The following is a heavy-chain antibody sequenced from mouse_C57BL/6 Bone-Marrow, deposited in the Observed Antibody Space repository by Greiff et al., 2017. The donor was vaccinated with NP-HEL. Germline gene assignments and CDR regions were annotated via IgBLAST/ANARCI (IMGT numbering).Heavy chain of an antibody. CDR2: IRSKSNNYAT. CDR3: VRQYYGFAY. Sequence: EVQRVESGGGLVQPKGSLKLSCAASGFSFNTYAMNWVRQAPGKGLEWVARIRSKSNNYATYYADSVKDRFTISRDDSERMLYLQMNNLKTEDTAMYYCVRQYYGFAYWGQGTLVTVSA. V-gene: IGHV10-1*01. CDR1: GFSFNTYA. D-gene: IGHD1-1*01. J-gene: IGHJ3*01.